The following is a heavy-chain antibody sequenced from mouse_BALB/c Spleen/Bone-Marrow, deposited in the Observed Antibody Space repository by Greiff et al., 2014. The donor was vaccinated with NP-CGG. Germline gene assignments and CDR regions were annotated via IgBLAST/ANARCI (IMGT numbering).Heavy chain of an antibody. Sequence: QVQLQQPGAELARPGAPVKMSCKASGYTFTSYTMHWVKQRPGQGLEWIGYINPSSGYTNYNQKFKDKATLTADKSSSTAYMQLSSLTSEDSAVYYCAYGNYGYAMDYWGQGTSVTVSS. V-gene: IGHV1-4*01. D-gene: IGHD2-10*02. CDR2: INPSSGYT. CDR1: GYTFTSYT. J-gene: IGHJ4*01. CDR3: AYGNYGYAMDY.